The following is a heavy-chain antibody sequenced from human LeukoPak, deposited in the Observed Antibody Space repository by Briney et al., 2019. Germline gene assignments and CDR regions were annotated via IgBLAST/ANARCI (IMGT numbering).Heavy chain of an antibody. V-gene: IGHV3-33*06. CDR1: GFTFSSYG. CDR2: IWYDGSDE. D-gene: IGHD2-2*01. CDR3: AKPQYCASSRCLPPDH. J-gene: IGHJ4*02. Sequence: PGGSLRLSCAASGFTFSSYGMHWVRQAPGKGLEWVALIWYDGSDEYYADSVKGRFTISRDNSKNTLHLLMNSLRAEDTAIYYCAKPQYCASSRCLPPDHWGQGTLVTVSS.